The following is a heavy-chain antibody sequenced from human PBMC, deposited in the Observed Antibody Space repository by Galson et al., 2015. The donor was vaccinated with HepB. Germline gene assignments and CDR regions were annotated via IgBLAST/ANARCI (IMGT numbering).Heavy chain of an antibody. CDR2: IYFSGGT. CDR3: ARAWAVSDAFDI. V-gene: IGHV4-4*08. Sequence: SETLSLTCTVSDGSFSSYYWNWIRRPPGRGLEWIGYIYFSGGTRYNLSLKSRVTISLDTSKNQFSLKLSSVTAADTAVYYCARAWAVSDAFDIWGQGTMVTVYS. CDR1: DGSFSSYY. J-gene: IGHJ3*02. D-gene: IGHD1-26*01.